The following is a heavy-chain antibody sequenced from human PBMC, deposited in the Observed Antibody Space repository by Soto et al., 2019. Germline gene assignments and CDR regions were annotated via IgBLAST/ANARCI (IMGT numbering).Heavy chain of an antibody. CDR3: ARGLVATP. CDR1: GGSVSSGSYY. Sequence: QVQLQESGPGLVKPSETLSLTCTVSGGSVSSGSYYWSWIRQPPGKGLEWIGYIYYSGSTNYNPSLNSRSPITLDTSKHPLSLKLSSVTAADTAVYYCARGLVATPWGPGTLVTVSS. V-gene: IGHV4-61*01. J-gene: IGHJ5*02. CDR2: IYYSGST. D-gene: IGHD2-2*01.